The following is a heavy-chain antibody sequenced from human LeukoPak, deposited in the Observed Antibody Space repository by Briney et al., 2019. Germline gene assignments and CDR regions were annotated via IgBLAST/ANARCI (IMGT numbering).Heavy chain of an antibody. CDR1: GFTFSSYG. J-gene: IGHJ4*02. V-gene: IGHV3-30*18. CDR2: ISYDGSNK. CDR3: AKEIEWLRRGPHAFDY. D-gene: IGHD5-12*01. Sequence: GRSLRLSCAASGFTFSSYGMHWVRQAPGKGLEWVAVISYDGSNKYYADSVRGRFTISRDNSKNTLYLQMNSLRAEDTAVYYCAKEIEWLRRGPHAFDYWGQGTLVTVSS.